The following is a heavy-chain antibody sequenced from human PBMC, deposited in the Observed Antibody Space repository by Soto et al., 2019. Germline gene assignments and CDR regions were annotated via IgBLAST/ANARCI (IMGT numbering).Heavy chain of an antibody. CDR1: GFTFTSSA. V-gene: IGHV1-58*01. D-gene: IGHD6-19*01. J-gene: IGHJ4*02. CDR2: IVVGSGNT. CDR3: AAVEGIAVAGTPY. Sequence: QMQLVQSGPEVKKPGTSVKVSCKASGFTFTSSAVQWVRQARGQRLEWIGWIVVGSGNTNYAQKFQERVTITRDMSTSTAYMELSSLRSEDTAVYYCAAVEGIAVAGTPYWGQGTLVTVSS.